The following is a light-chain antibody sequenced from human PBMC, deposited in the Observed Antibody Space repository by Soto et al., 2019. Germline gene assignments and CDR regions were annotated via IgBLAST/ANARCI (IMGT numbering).Light chain of an antibody. J-gene: IGKJ5*01. CDR1: QSVSSN. V-gene: IGKV3-15*01. Sequence: EIVMTQSPATLSVSPGERATLSCRASQSVSSNLAWYQQKPCQAPRLLIYGASTRATGIPARFSGSGSGTEFNPTISSLQSEDCVVYYCQQYNNWPPITFGQGTRLEIK. CDR3: QQYNNWPPIT. CDR2: GAS.